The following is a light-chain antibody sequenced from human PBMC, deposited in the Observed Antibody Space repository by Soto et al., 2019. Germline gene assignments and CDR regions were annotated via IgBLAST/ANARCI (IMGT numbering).Light chain of an antibody. V-gene: IGKV1-5*03. CDR1: QSISSW. CDR3: QQYKDNWT. J-gene: IGKJ1*01. Sequence: DIQMTQSPSTLSASVGDRVTITCRTSQSISSWLAWYQQKLGQAPKLLIYKASTSQSGVPSRFSGIGSGTELTLAISSLQPDDFATYYCQQYKDNWTFGQGTKVEIK. CDR2: KAS.